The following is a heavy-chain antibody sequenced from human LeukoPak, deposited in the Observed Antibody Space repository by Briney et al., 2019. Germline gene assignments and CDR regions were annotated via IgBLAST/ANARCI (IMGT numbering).Heavy chain of an antibody. CDR2: INSDGSST. J-gene: IGHJ5*02. D-gene: IGHD3-10*01. Sequence: PGGSLRLSCAASGFTFTSYSMNWVRQAPGKGLVWVSRINSDGSSTNCADSVKGRFTVSRDNAKNTLYLQMNSLRAEDTAVYYCARVRGESPRWFDPWGQGTLVTVSS. CDR3: ARVRGESPRWFDP. CDR1: GFTFTSYS. V-gene: IGHV3-74*01.